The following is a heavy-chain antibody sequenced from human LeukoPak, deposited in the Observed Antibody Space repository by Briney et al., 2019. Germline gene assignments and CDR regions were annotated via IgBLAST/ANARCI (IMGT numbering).Heavy chain of an antibody. J-gene: IGHJ4*02. CDR3: ARAHDPYYYDSSGYEGMDY. CDR2: INPNSGGT. CDR1: GYTFTGYY. D-gene: IGHD3-22*01. Sequence: GASVKVSCKASGYTFTGYYMHWVRQAPGQGLEWIGWINPNSGGTNYAQKFQGRVTMTRDTSISTAYMELSRLRSDDTAVYYCARAHDPYYYDSSGYEGMDYWGQGTLVTVSS. V-gene: IGHV1-2*02.